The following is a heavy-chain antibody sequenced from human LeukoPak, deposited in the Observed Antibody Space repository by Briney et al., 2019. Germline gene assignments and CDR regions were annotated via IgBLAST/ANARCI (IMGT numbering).Heavy chain of an antibody. V-gene: IGHV4-4*07. CDR3: ARDLALGYCPSSSCSSPLFDY. CDR2: IHTTGGT. Sequence: SETLSLTCTVSGASISSYYWSWIRQPAGKGLEWIGRIHTTGGTRYNPSLKSRITMSVDASKNQFSLKVSSVTAADTAVYYCARDLALGYCPSSSCSSPLFDYWGQGILVTVSS. D-gene: IGHD2-2*01. CDR1: GASISSYY. J-gene: IGHJ4*02.